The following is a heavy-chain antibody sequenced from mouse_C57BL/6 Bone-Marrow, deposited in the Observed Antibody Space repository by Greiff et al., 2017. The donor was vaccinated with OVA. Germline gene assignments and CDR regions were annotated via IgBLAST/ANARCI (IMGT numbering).Heavy chain of an antibody. Sequence: EVQVVESGGGLVQPGDSLSLSCAASGFTFTNYYMSWVRQPPGKALEWLAFIRNKPNGSTTEYSASVKGRFTNSRDNSQSILYLQMNALRAEDSATYYCARYKGRVAVDYFDYWGQGTALTVSS. J-gene: IGHJ2*01. V-gene: IGHV7-3*01. CDR2: IRNKPNGSTT. CDR3: ARYKGRVAVDYFDY. CDR1: GFTFTNYY. D-gene: IGHD1-1*01.